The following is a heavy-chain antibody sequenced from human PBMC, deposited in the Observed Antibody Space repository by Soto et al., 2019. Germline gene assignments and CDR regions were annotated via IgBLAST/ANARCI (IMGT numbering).Heavy chain of an antibody. J-gene: IGHJ4*02. CDR1: GVSISTGGYY. D-gene: IGHD6-13*01. CDR2: IYYSGST. CDR3: ARAYLYSSSWSTYFDY. Sequence: TLSLTCPVSGVSISTGGYYWSWIRQHPGKGLEWIGYIYYSGSTYYNPSLKSRVTISVDTSKNQFSLKLSSVTAADTAVYYCARAYLYSSSWSTYFDYWGQGTLGTVSS. V-gene: IGHV4-31*03.